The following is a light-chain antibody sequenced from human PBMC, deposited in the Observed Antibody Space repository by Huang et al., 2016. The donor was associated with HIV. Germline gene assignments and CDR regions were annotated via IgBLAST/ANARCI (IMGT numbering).Light chain of an antibody. Sequence: ENLMTQSPSTLSVSPGESATLSCRASQSVFKNLAWYLQKPGQAPKLLIYGSSTRAAGIPARFSGSGSGTDFTLTISSLQSEDFAVYYCQQYNTSPRTFGQGTKVEV. CDR2: GSS. CDR3: QQYNTSPRT. J-gene: IGKJ1*01. CDR1: QSVFKN. V-gene: IGKV3-15*01.